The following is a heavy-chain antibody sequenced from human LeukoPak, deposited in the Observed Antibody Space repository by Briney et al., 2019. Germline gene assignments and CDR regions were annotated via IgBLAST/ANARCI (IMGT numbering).Heavy chain of an antibody. CDR3: ARLERPLWWFDP. V-gene: IGHV4-39*07. CDR2: IYYSGST. J-gene: IGHJ5*02. D-gene: IGHD1-1*01. CDR1: GGSISSSSYY. Sequence: SETLSLTCTVSGGSISSSSYYWGWIRQPPGKGLEWIGSIYYSGSTYYNPSPKSRVTISVDTSKNQFSLKLSSVSAADTAVYYCARLERPLWWFDPWGQGTLVTVSS.